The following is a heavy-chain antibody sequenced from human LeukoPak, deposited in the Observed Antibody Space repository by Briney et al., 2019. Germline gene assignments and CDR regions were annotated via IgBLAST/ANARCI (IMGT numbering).Heavy chain of an antibody. J-gene: IGHJ4*02. D-gene: IGHD2-2*01. CDR1: GGTFSSYA. Sequence: SVKVSCKASGGTFSSYAISWVRQAPGQGLEWMGRIIPIFGTANYAQKFQGRVTITTDESTSTAYMELSSLRSEDTAVYYCARGRYCSSTSCYFGVLFDYWGQGTLVTVSS. CDR3: ARGRYCSSTSCYFGVLFDY. CDR2: IIPIFGTA. V-gene: IGHV1-69*05.